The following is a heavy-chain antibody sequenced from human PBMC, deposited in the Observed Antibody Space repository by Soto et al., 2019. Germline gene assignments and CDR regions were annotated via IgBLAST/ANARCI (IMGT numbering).Heavy chain of an antibody. CDR1: GFTFSSYA. CDR3: AKDLSLVGAFPAFGY. J-gene: IGHJ4*02. CDR2: ISGSGGST. Sequence: PGGSLRLSCAASGFTFSSYAMSWVRQAPGKGLECVSAISGSGGSTYYADSVKGRFTISRDNSKNTLYLQMNSLRAEDTAVYYCAKDLSLVGAFPAFGYWGQGTLVTVSS. D-gene: IGHD1-26*01. V-gene: IGHV3-23*01.